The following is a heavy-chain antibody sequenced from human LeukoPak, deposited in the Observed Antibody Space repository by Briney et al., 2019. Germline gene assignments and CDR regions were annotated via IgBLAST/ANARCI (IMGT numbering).Heavy chain of an antibody. J-gene: IGHJ4*02. Sequence: SETLSLACSVSGGSISSGRHYWGWVRQPPGTGLEWIGSLSYGRSTYYKPSLKSRVSMSVDTSKNQLSLKMISVTAADTGMYYCASRITVAGALVYWGRGTLVTVSS. V-gene: IGHV4-39*07. CDR2: LSYGRST. D-gene: IGHD6-19*01. CDR1: GGSISSGRHY. CDR3: ASRITVAGALVY.